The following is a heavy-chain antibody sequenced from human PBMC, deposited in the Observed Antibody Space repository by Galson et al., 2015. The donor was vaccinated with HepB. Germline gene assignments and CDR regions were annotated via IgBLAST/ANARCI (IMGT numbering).Heavy chain of an antibody. CDR1: GYTFTSYY. CDR3: ARGGIYTYGYYGDFDS. CDR2: INPSGGST. J-gene: IGHJ4*02. V-gene: IGHV1-46*01. Sequence: SVKVSCKASGYTFTSYYMHWVRQAPGQGLEWMGIINPSGGSTSYAQKFQGRVTMTRDTSTSTVYMELSSLRSEDTAVYYCARGGIYTYGYYGDFDSWSQGTLVTVSS. D-gene: IGHD5-18*01.